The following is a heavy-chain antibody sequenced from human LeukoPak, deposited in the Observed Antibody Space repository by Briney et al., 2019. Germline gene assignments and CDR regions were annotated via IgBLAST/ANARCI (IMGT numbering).Heavy chain of an antibody. CDR1: GFIFSSYD. Sequence: GGSPRLXCVASGFIFSSYDIHWVRQAPGKELEWVAFIRFDGSNGYYTDSVKGRFTISRDNSKNTLYLHMSSLRTEDTAVYYCARVFRGYYFDYWGQGTLVTVSS. D-gene: IGHD2-15*01. J-gene: IGHJ4*02. CDR3: ARVFRGYYFDY. CDR2: IRFDGSNG. V-gene: IGHV3-30*02.